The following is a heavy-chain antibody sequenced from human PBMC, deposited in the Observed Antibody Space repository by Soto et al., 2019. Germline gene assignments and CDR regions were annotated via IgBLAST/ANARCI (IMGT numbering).Heavy chain of an antibody. J-gene: IGHJ5*02. CDR2: INPNSGGT. D-gene: IGHD3-10*01. CDR3: ARMASFGSLNWFDP. CDR1: GYTFTGFY. Sequence: ASVKVSCKASGYTFTGFYMHWVRQAPGQGLEWMGWINPNSGGTNYAQKFQGRVTMTRDISIATAYLELSNLRSEDTAIYYCARMASFGSLNWFDPWGPGTLVTVSS. V-gene: IGHV1-2*02.